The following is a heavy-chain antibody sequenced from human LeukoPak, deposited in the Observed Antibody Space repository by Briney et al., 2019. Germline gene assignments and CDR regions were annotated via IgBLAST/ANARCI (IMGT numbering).Heavy chain of an antibody. CDR1: GFTFSSYA. CDR3: AKDLPVGAHYYYYYYMDV. D-gene: IGHD1-26*01. Sequence: GGSLRLSCAASGFTFSSYAMSWVRQAPGKGLGWVSAISGSGGSTYYADSVKGRFTISRDNSKNTLYLLMNSLRAEDTAVYYCAKDLPVGAHYYYYYYMDVWAKGPRSPSP. J-gene: IGHJ6*03. V-gene: IGHV3-23*01. CDR2: ISGSGGST.